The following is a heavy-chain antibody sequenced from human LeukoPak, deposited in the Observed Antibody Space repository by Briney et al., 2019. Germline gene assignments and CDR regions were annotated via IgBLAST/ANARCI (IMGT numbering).Heavy chain of an antibody. CDR3: AGQDIAARSLYYYYYMDV. CDR1: GGSISSYY. Sequence: SETLSLTCTVSGGSISSYYWSWIRQPPGKGLEWIGYIYYSGSTNYNPSLKSRVTISVDTSKNQFSLKLSSVTAADTAVYYCAGQDIAARSLYYYYYMDVWGKGTTVTVSS. D-gene: IGHD6-6*01. J-gene: IGHJ6*03. CDR2: IYYSGST. V-gene: IGHV4-59*01.